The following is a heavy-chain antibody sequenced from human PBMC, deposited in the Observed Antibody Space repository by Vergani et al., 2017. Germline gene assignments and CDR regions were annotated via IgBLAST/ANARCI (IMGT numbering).Heavy chain of an antibody. V-gene: IGHV1-46*01. J-gene: IGHJ3*02. CDR1: GYTFTSYY. Sequence: QVQLVQSGAEVKKPGASVKVSCKASGYTFTSYYMHWVRQAPGQGLEWMGIINPSGGSTSYAQKFQGRVTMTRDTSTSTVYMELSSLRSEDTAVYYCAREPPSGSYYSHDAFDIWGQGTMVTVSS. CDR2: INPSGGST. CDR3: AREPPSGSYYSHDAFDI. D-gene: IGHD1-26*01.